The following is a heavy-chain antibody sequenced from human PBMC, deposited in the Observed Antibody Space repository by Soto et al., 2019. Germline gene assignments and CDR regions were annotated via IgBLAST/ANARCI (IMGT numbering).Heavy chain of an antibody. CDR1: GYTFTSYA. Sequence: GASVKVSCKASGYTFTSYASSWVRQAPGQGLEWMGWISAYSGNTNYAQKPQGRVTLTTDTTTRTAYMELRSLRSDDTAVYYCARDSYIAAGGTGYYYGMDVWGQGTTVTVSS. CDR3: ARDSYIAAGGTGYYYGMDV. CDR2: ISAYSGNT. J-gene: IGHJ6*02. V-gene: IGHV1-18*01. D-gene: IGHD6-13*01.